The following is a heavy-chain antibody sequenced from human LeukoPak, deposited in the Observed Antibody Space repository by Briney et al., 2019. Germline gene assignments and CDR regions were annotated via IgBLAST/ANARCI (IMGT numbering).Heavy chain of an antibody. D-gene: IGHD3-10*01. J-gene: IGHJ4*02. V-gene: IGHV3-23*01. Sequence: GGSLRLSCAASGFTFSSYAMNWVRQAPGKGLEWVSAISGSGGSTYYADSVKGRFTIPRDNYKNTLSLQMNSLRDEETAVYYCAKDQEKAHYYGSGRGYWGKGNLVTVSS. CDR3: AKDQEKAHYYGSGRGY. CDR1: GFTFSSYA. CDR2: ISGSGGST.